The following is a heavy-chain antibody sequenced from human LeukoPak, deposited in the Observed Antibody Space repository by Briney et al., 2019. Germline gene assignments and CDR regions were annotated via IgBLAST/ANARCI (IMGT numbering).Heavy chain of an antibody. D-gene: IGHD3-22*01. J-gene: IGHJ3*02. CDR1: GFTFSSYA. Sequence: GRSLRLSCAASGFTFSSYAMHWVRQAPGKGLEWVAVISYDGSNKYYADSVKGRFTISRDNSKNTLYLQMNSLRAKDTAVYYCARDSSGYYFDDAFDIWGQGTMVTVSS. CDR2: ISYDGSNK. V-gene: IGHV3-30-3*01. CDR3: ARDSSGYYFDDAFDI.